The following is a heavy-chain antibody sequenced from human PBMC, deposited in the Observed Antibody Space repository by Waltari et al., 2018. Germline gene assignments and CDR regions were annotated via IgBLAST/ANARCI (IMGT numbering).Heavy chain of an antibody. J-gene: IGHJ4*02. CDR3: ARGVSLWVTTPGY. Sequence: QVQLQESGPGLVKPSQTLSPTCTVSGGSISSGSYSWNWIRQPAGKGLEWIGYIFTSGTTNYNPSLKSRVTISVDTSKNQFSLKLSSVTAADTAVYYCARGVSLWVTTPGYWGQGTLVTVSS. CDR1: GGSISSGSYS. CDR2: IFTSGTT. D-gene: IGHD4-17*01. V-gene: IGHV4-61*09.